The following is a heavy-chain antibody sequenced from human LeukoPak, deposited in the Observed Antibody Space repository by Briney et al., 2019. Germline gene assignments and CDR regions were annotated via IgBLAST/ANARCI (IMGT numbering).Heavy chain of an antibody. Sequence: ASVKVSCNVSGGTFSSYAISWVRQAPGQGLEWMGGIIPIFGTANYAQKFQGRVTITADESTSTAYMELSSLRSEDTAVYYCARDRYCSSTSCYYHDAFDIWGQGTMVTVSS. V-gene: IGHV1-69*01. CDR3: ARDRYCSSTSCYYHDAFDI. CDR1: GGTFSSYA. J-gene: IGHJ3*02. CDR2: IIPIFGTA. D-gene: IGHD2-2*01.